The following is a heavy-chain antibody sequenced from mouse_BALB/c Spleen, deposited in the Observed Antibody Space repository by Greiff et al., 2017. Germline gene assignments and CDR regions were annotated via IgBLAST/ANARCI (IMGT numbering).Heavy chain of an antibody. D-gene: IGHD1-1*01. Sequence: QVQLQQPGSELVRPGASVKLSCKASGYTFTSYDINWVKQRPGQGLEWIGWIYPGDGSTKYNEKFKGKATLTADKSSSTAYMQLSSLTSENSAVYFCARGYYGSSYYFDYWGQGTTLTVSS. J-gene: IGHJ2*01. CDR2: IYPGDGST. V-gene: IGHV1S56*01. CDR3: ARGYYGSSYYFDY. CDR1: GYTFTSYD.